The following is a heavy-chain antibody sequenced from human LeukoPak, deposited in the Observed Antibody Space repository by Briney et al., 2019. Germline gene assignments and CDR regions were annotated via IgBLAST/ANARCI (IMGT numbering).Heavy chain of an antibody. J-gene: IGHJ4*02. Sequence: GGSLRPSCAASGFTFSSYGMHWVRQAPGKGLEWVAFIRYDGSNKYYADSVKGRFTISRDNSKNTLYLQMNSLRAEDTAVYYCASALGYCSGGSCYWGQGTLVTVSS. CDR2: IRYDGSNK. V-gene: IGHV3-30*02. CDR1: GFTFSSYG. CDR3: ASALGYCSGGSCY. D-gene: IGHD2-15*01.